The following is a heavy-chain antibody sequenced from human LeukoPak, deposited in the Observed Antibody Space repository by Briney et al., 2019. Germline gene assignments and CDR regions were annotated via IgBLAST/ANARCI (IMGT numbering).Heavy chain of an antibody. CDR3: ARDVRD. J-gene: IGHJ4*02. Sequence: SVKVSCKASGGTFSTYSINWMRQAPGQGLEWMGRIIPILSQSNYAQKFQGTVSITADEFTETAYMELSSLRSDDTAVYYCARDVRDWGQGTLVTVSS. CDR2: IIPILSQS. V-gene: IGHV1-69*11. CDR1: GGTFSTYS.